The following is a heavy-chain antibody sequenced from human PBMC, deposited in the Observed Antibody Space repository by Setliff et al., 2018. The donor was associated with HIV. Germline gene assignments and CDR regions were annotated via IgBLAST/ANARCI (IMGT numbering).Heavy chain of an antibody. J-gene: IGHJ6*03. CDR1: GGSFSGYY. V-gene: IGHV4-34*01. D-gene: IGHD6-13*01. CDR3: ARAPTGYSSIWYRNGLTYYNYMDV. CDR2: INHSGST. Sequence: SETLSLTCAVYGGSFSGYYWTWIRQPPGKGLEWIGEINHSGSTNYNPSLKSRVAMSVDTSKNQFSLKLSSVTAADTAVFYCARAPTGYSSIWYRNGLTYYNYMDVWGKGTKVTVSS.